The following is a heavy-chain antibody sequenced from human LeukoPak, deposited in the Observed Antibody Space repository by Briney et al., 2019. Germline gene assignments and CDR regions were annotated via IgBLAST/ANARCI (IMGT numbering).Heavy chain of an antibody. D-gene: IGHD6-13*01. V-gene: IGHV4-59*08. Sequence: SETLSLTCTVSGGALSSYYWSWMRQSPGKGLEGVGSLYYGGSTNYSPSLKSRVTISVDTSKNRFSLTLSSVTAADTAVYYCARSIAAAGTHYYYGMDVWGQGTTVTVSS. CDR3: ARSIAAAGTHYYYGMDV. CDR1: GGALSSYY. CDR2: LYYGGST. J-gene: IGHJ6*02.